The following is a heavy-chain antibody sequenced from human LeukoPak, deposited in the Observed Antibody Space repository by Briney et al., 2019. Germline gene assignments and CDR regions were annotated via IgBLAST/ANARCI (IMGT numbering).Heavy chain of an antibody. CDR3: AKGGTVVKPLVAFDI. J-gene: IGHJ3*02. Sequence: PGGSLRLSCAASGFTFDDYAMHWVRQAPGKGLEWVSGISWNSDSIGYADSVKGRFTISRDNAKNSLHLQMNSLRAEDMALYYCAKGGTVVKPLVAFDIWGQGTMVTVSS. CDR1: GFTFDDYA. D-gene: IGHD4-23*01. CDR2: ISWNSDSI. V-gene: IGHV3-9*03.